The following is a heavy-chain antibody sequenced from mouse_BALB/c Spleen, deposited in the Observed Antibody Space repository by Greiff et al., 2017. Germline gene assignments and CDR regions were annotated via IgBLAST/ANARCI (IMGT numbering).Heavy chain of an antibody. J-gene: IGHJ3*01. CDR3: ARDGDYYGYGFAY. D-gene: IGHD1-2*01. CDR1: GFTFSSYG. V-gene: IGHV5-6-3*01. CDR2: INSNGGST. Sequence: EVHLVESGGGLVQPGGSLKLSCAASGFTFSSYGMSWVRQTPDKRLELVATINSNGGSTYYPDSVKGRFTISRDNAKNTLYLQMSSLKSEDTAMYYCARDGDYYGYGFAYWGQGTLVTVSA.